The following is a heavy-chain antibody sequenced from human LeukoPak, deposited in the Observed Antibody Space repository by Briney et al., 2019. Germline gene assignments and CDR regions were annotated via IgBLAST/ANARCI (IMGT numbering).Heavy chain of an antibody. CDR1: GFTFSDYY. CDR2: ISGSGTTI. Sequence: GGSLRLSCAASGFTFSDYYMSWIRQAPEKGLEWVSFISGSGTTIYYADSVKGRFTISRDNAKNSLYLQMNSLGAGDTAVYYCAGVGVNNWFDPWGQGTLVTVSS. V-gene: IGHV3-11*01. D-gene: IGHD3-10*01. CDR3: AGVGVNNWFDP. J-gene: IGHJ5*02.